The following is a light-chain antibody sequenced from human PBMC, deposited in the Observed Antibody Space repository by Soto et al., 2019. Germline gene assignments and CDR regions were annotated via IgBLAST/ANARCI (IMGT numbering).Light chain of an antibody. V-gene: IGLV2-8*01. Sequence: QSALTQPPSASGSPGQSVTISCTRNRRHVGGYDYVSWYQQHPGKAPKLMIYEVTIRPSGVSDRFSGSKSGNTASLTVSGLQAEDEADYYCSSYTGGNPSYVFGTGTKVTVL. CDR1: RRHVGGYDY. CDR2: EVT. J-gene: IGLJ1*01. CDR3: SSYTGGNPSYV.